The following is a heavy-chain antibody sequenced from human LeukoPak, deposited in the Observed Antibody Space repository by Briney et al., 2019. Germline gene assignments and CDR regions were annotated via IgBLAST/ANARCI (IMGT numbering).Heavy chain of an antibody. Sequence: GGSLRLSCAASGFTFSSYAMNWVRQAPGKGLEWVSSISNSGNSIYYGHPVKGRFTISRDNAKNSLYLQMNSLRAEDTALYYCARGVNYGGNSNWFDPWGQGTLVTVSS. CDR2: ISNSGNSI. D-gene: IGHD4-23*01. J-gene: IGHJ5*02. CDR3: ARGVNYGGNSNWFDP. CDR1: GFTFSSYA. V-gene: IGHV3-21*01.